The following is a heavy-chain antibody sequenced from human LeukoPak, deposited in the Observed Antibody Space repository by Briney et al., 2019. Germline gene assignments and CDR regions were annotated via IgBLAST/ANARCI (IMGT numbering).Heavy chain of an antibody. D-gene: IGHD3-22*01. CDR1: GFTFSSYG. CDR3: AKAMYYYDSSGPCPFDY. J-gene: IGHJ4*02. CDR2: IRYDGSNK. Sequence: GSLRLSCAASGFTFSSYGMHWVRQAPGKGLEWVAFIRYDGSNKYYADSVKGRFTISRDNSKNTLYLQMNSLRAEDTAVYYCAKAMYYYDSSGPCPFDYWGQGTLVTVSS. V-gene: IGHV3-30*02.